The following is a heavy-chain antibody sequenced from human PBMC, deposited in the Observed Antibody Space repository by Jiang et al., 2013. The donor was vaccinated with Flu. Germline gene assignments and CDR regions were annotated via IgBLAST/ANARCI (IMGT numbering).Heavy chain of an antibody. CDR3: ARDRSEIGAGLYHHDAIDY. CDR2: ISAYNGNT. Sequence: WMGWISAYNGNTNYAQKLQGRVTMTTDTSTSTAYMELRSLRSDDTAVYYCARDRSEIGAGLYHHDAIDYWGQGTLVTVSS. V-gene: IGHV1-18*01. J-gene: IGHJ4*02. D-gene: IGHD1-1*01.